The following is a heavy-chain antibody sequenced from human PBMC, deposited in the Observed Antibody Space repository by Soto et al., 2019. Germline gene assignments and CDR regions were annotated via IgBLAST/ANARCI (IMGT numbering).Heavy chain of an antibody. D-gene: IGHD3-16*01. CDR1: GGTLSGYS. CDR2: IIPFLGTK. CDR3: ARSPLRVYVDVGFDI. V-gene: IGHV1-69*08. J-gene: IGHJ3*02. Sequence: QVQLVQSGAEVKKPGSSVKVSCKASGGTLSGYSISWVRQAPGQGHEWMGRIIPFLGTKNYAQKFLGRVTITADKSTHTAHMELRSLRSEATGVYLCARSPLRVYVDVGFDIWGQGTMVTVSS.